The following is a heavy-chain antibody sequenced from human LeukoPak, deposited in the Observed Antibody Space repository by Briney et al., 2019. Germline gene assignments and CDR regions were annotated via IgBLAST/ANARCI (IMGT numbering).Heavy chain of an antibody. D-gene: IGHD3-22*01. CDR1: GGSFSGYY. Sequence: SETLSLTCAVYGGSFSGYYWSWIRQPPGKGLEWIGEINHSGSTNYNPSLKSRVTISVDTSKNQFSLKLSSVTAADTAVYYCARGDSSGYYYLGFLDYWGQGTLVTVSS. J-gene: IGHJ4*02. CDR2: INHSGST. V-gene: IGHV4-34*01. CDR3: ARGDSSGYYYLGFLDY.